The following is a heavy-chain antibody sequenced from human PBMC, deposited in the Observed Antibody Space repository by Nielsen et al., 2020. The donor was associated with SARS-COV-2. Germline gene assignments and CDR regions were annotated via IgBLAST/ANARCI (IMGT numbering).Heavy chain of an antibody. CDR3: AREGYSYGYPDY. V-gene: IGHV3-33*01. CDR2: IWYDGSNK. D-gene: IGHD5-18*01. J-gene: IGHJ4*02. CDR1: GFTFSSYG. Sequence: GGSLRLSCAASGFTFSSYGMHWVRQAPGKGLEWVAVIWYDGSNKYYADSVKGRFTISRDNSKNTLYLQMNSLRAEDTAVYYCAREGYSYGYPDYWGQGTLVTVSS.